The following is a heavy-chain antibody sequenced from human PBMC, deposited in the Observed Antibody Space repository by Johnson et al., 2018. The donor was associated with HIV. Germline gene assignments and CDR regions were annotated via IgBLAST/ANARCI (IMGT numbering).Heavy chain of an antibody. V-gene: IGHV3-30*02. J-gene: IGHJ3*02. Sequence: QVQLVESGGGVVLPGRSLRLSCAASGFTFSSFGMHWVRQAPGKGLEWVAVIRYDANNKYYADSVKGRFTISRDNSKNKLYLQMNSLRAEETEVYYCAKDQAPGKKYSPGAFDIWGQGTMVTVSS. CDR2: IRYDANNK. D-gene: IGHD2-21*01. CDR1: GFTFSSFG. CDR3: AKDQAPGKKYSPGAFDI.